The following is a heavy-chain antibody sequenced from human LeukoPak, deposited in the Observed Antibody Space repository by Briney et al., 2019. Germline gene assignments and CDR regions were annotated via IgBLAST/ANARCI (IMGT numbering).Heavy chain of an antibody. Sequence: GASVKVSCKASGYTFTSYDINWVRQAPGQGLEWMGWINPNSGGTNYAQKFQGRVTMTRDTSISTAYMELSRLRSDDTAVYYCARVPNDAFDIWGQGTMVTVSS. J-gene: IGHJ3*02. CDR3: ARVPNDAFDI. V-gene: IGHV1-2*02. CDR2: INPNSGGT. CDR1: GYTFTSYD.